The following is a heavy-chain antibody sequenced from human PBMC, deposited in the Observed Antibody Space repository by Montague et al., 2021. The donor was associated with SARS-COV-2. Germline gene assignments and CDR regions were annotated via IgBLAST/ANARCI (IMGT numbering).Heavy chain of an antibody. CDR1: GGSISNYY. Sequence: SETLSLTCTVSGGSISNYYCSWIRQPQGTGMEWIGYISYSGRTNYNPILKSRVNITVDTSKNQFYLKLSSVTAADTAVYYCARVQRGYYYGLGVSAHFDYWAQGTLVTVSS. CDR2: ISYSGRT. CDR3: ARVQRGYYYGLGVSAHFDY. J-gene: IGHJ4*02. D-gene: IGHD3-10*01. V-gene: IGHV4-59*01.